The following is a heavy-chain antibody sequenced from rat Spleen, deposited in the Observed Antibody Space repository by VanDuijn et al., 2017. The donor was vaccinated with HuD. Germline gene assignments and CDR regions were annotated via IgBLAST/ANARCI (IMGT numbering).Heavy chain of an antibody. CDR3: ARHGPYWYFDF. Sequence: EVQLVESGGGLVQPGRSLKLSCAASGFTFSDYGVAWVRQAPTTGLEWVATISSDGGRNFYRDSVKGRFTISRDNAKSTLSLQMDSLRSEDTATYYCARHGPYWYFDFWGPGTMVTVSS. CDR2: ISSDGGRN. CDR1: GFTFSDYG. V-gene: IGHV5-29*01. J-gene: IGHJ1*01.